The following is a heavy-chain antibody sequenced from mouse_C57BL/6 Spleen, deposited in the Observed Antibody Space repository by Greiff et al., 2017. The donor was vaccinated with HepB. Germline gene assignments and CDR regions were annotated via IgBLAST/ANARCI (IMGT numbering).Heavy chain of an antibody. CDR2: ISYDGSN. CDR3: ASVRSRYFDV. D-gene: IGHD1-1*01. Sequence: DVQLQESGPGLVKPSQSLSLTCSVTGYSITSGYYWNWIRQFPGNKLEWMGYISYDGSNNYNPSLKNRISITRDTSKNQFFRKLNSVTTEDTATYYCASVRSRYFDVWGTGTTVTVSS. J-gene: IGHJ1*03. V-gene: IGHV3-6*01. CDR1: GYSITSGYY.